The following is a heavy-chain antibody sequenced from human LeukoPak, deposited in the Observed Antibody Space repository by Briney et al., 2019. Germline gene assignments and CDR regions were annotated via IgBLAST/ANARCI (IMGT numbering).Heavy chain of an antibody. J-gene: IGHJ4*02. CDR1: GGSISSYY. Sequence: SETLSLTCTVSGGSISSYYWSWIRQPPGKGLEWIGYIYYSGSTNYNPSLKSRVTISVDTSKNQFSLKLSSVTAADTAVYYCARSDSSGWIDYWGQGILVTVSS. CDR3: ARSDSSGWIDY. D-gene: IGHD6-19*01. CDR2: IYYSGST. V-gene: IGHV4-59*01.